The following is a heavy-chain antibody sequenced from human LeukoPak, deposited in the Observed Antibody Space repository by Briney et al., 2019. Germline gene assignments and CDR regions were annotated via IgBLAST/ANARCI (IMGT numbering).Heavy chain of an antibody. V-gene: IGHV3-21*01. J-gene: IGHJ4*02. CDR2: ITSSSSDI. CDR3: ARVFWETVNTGYYSDF. D-gene: IGHD3-22*01. Sequence: GGSLRLSCVASEFVFSSHAMIWVRQAPGKGLEWISSITSSSSDIFYADSVRGRFTISRDNANSALHLQMNSLRAEDTAVYYCARVFWETVNTGYYSDFWGQGTLVTVSS. CDR1: EFVFSSHA.